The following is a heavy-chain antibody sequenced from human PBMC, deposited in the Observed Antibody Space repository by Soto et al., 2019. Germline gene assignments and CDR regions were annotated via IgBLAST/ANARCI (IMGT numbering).Heavy chain of an antibody. Sequence: GGSLRLSCAASGFIFNNFGMHWVRQAPGKGLEWVAVMWSNGVSKSNADSVKGRITISRDSSKNTLYLELNTLTVEDTALYFCARGKGSRNTGDSFDYWGPGTLVTVSS. J-gene: IGHJ4*02. CDR3: ARGKGSRNTGDSFDY. D-gene: IGHD3-10*01. V-gene: IGHV3-33*01. CDR1: GFIFNNFG. CDR2: MWSNGVSK.